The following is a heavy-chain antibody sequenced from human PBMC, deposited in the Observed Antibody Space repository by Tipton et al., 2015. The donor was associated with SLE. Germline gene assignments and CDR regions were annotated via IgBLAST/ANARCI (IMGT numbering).Heavy chain of an antibody. CDR2: IYYSGST. CDR1: GGSISSYY. J-gene: IGHJ4*02. D-gene: IGHD2-8*02. CDR3: ARGGLYWLD. Sequence: TLSLTCTVSGGSISSYYWSWIRQPPGKGLEWIGYIYYSGSTNYNPSLKSRATISVDTSKNQFSLKLSSVTAADTAVYYCARGGLYWLDWGQGTLVTVSS. V-gene: IGHV4-59*01.